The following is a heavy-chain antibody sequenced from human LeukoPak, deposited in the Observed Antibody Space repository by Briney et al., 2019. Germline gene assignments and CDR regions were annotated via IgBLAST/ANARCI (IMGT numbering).Heavy chain of an antibody. J-gene: IGHJ4*02. CDR1: GFTFSSYG. CDR3: AKRYSSSWAPPYFDY. D-gene: IGHD6-13*01. V-gene: IGHV3-33*03. Sequence: GGSLRLSCAASGFTFSSYGMHWVRQAPGKGLEWVAVIWYGGSNKYYADSVKGRFTISRDNAKNTLYLQMNSLRAEDTAVYYCAKRYSSSWAPPYFDYWGQGTLVTVSS. CDR2: IWYGGSNK.